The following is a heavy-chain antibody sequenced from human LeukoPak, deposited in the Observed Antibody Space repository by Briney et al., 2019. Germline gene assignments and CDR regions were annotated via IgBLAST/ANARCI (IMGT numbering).Heavy chain of an antibody. Sequence: GRSLRLSCAASGFTFSSYAMHWVRQAPGKGLEWVAVISYDGSNKYYADSVKGRFTISRDNSKNTLYLQMNSLRAEDTAVYYCANSHEDYGDYVDYWGQGTLVTVSS. D-gene: IGHD4-17*01. CDR1: GFTFSSYA. J-gene: IGHJ4*02. V-gene: IGHV3-30*04. CDR2: ISYDGSNK. CDR3: ANSHEDYGDYVDY.